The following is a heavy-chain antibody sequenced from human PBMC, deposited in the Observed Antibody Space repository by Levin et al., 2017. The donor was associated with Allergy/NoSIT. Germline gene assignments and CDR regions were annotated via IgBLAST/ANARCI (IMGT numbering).Heavy chain of an antibody. CDR1: GGSISSSSYY. CDR2: IYYSGST. V-gene: IGHV4-39*01. CDR3: ASLGGLVPFDY. D-gene: IGHD3-16*01. J-gene: IGHJ4*02. Sequence: SETLSLTCTVSGGSISSSSYYWGWIRQPPGKGLEWIGSIYYSGSTYYNPSLKSRVTISVDTSKNQFSLKLSSVTAADTAVYYCASLGGLVPFDYWGQGTLVTVSS.